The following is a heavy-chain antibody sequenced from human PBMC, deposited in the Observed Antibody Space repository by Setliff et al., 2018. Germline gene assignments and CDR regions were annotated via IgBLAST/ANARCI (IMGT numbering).Heavy chain of an antibody. CDR3: ATGARGDV. CDR2: IKSKTDGGTI. V-gene: IGHV3-15*01. CDR1: GFTFSNAY. J-gene: IGHJ6*03. Sequence: PGGSLRLSCAASGFTFSNAYMSWVRQAPGKGLEWVGRIKSKTDGGTIEYAAPVKGRFSISRDDSESTLYLQMNSLKTEDTAVYYCATGARGDVWGKGTTVTVS.